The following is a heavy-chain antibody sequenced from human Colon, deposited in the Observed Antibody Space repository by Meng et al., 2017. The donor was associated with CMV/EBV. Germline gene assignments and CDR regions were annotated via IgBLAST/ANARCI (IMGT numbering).Heavy chain of an antibody. Sequence: ASVKVSCKASGYTFTNYFIHWVRQAPGQGLEWMGWIDPSSGDTNFAQNFQGRVSMARDTSITTAHMELTSLTSADTALYYCAREGMSTPSAADSWGQGTLVTVSS. CDR1: GYTFTNYF. CDR2: IDPSSGDT. V-gene: IGHV1-2*02. CDR3: AREGMSTPSAADS. J-gene: IGHJ4*02. D-gene: IGHD6-25*01.